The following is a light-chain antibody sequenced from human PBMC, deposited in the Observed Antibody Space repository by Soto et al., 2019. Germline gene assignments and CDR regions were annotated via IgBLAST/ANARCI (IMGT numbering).Light chain of an antibody. CDR3: TSHTSSRPHG. CDR1: SSDIGGYDY. Sequence: QSALTQPASVSGSPGQSITISCTGASSDIGGYDYVSWYQHHPGKAPKFIIYGVTNRPSGVSHRLSGSKSANTASLTISGLKAEDEDDYAYTSHTSSRPHGFGNVHKVT. CDR2: GVT. J-gene: IGLJ1*01. V-gene: IGLV2-14*01.